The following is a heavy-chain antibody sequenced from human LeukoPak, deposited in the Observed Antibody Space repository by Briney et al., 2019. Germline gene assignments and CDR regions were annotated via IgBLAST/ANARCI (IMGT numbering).Heavy chain of an antibody. D-gene: IGHD2-2*01. CDR2: ISAYNGNT. CDR3: ARDRPLCSSTSCYGYYYYGMDV. Sequence: ASVKVSCKASGYTFTSYGISWVRQAPGQGLEWMGWISAYNGNTNYAQKLQGRVTMTTDTSTSTAYMELRSLRSDDTAVYYCARDRPLCSSTSCYGYYYYGMDVWGQGTTVTVSS. CDR1: GYTFTSYG. J-gene: IGHJ6*02. V-gene: IGHV1-18*01.